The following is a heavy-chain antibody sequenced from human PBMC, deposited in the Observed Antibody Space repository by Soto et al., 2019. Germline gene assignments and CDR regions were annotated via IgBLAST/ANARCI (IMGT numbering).Heavy chain of an antibody. D-gene: IGHD4-4*01. Sequence: EVQLVESGGGLVQPGGSLRLSCKASGFTFSDSWMTWVRQAPGKGLEWVARIKPDESEKKYADSVKGRFSISRDNAKNSMYLQMDSLRGEDTAMYYCVRGGSNYASWGQGTLVTVSS. CDR2: IKPDESEK. CDR3: VRGGSNYAS. J-gene: IGHJ5*02. V-gene: IGHV3-7*01. CDR1: GFTFSDSW.